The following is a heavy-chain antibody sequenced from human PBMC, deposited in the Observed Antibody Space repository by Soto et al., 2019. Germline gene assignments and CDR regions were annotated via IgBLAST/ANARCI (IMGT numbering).Heavy chain of an antibody. CDR3: ARGRVATAGYYYYGMDV. CDR1: GGSFREYY. J-gene: IGHJ6*02. V-gene: IGHV4-34*01. CDR2: INHSGST. Sequence: PSETLSLTCEVNGGSFREYYWSWIRQPPGKGLEWIGEINHSGSTNYNPSLKSRVTISVDTSKNQFSLKLSSVTAADTAVYYCARGRVATAGYYYYGMDVWGQGTTVTVSS. D-gene: IGHD5-12*01.